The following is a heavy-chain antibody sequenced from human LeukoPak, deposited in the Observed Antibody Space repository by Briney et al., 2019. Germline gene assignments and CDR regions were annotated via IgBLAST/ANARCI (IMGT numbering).Heavy chain of an antibody. CDR2: FYYRGSP. J-gene: IGHJ2*01. CDR3: AREVRVTMILRYFDL. Sequence: SDTLSLICTVSGGSLSSGSYYWGWIRQPPGKGLEWIGSFYYRGSPNYNPSLKSRLTISQDPSKNQLSPKLSSVTAADTAVYYCAREVRVTMILRYFDLWGRGTLVTVSS. CDR1: GGSLSSGSYY. D-gene: IGHD3-22*01. V-gene: IGHV4-61*01.